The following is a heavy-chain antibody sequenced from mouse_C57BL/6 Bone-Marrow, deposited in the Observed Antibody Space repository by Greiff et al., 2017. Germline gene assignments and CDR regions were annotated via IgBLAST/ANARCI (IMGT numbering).Heavy chain of an antibody. CDR2: INPNNGGT. Sequence: EVQLQQSGPELVKPGASVKIPCKASGYTFTDYNMDWVKQSHGKSLEWIGDINPNNGGTIYNQKFKGKATLTVDKSSSTAYMELRSLTSEDTAVYYCAREVDYDYDGGYYFDYWGQGTTLTVSS. J-gene: IGHJ2*01. CDR3: AREVDYDYDGGYYFDY. CDR1: GYTFTDYN. V-gene: IGHV1-18*01. D-gene: IGHD2-4*01.